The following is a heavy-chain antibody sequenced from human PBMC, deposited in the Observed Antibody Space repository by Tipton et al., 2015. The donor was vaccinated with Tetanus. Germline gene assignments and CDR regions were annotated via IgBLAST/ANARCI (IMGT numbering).Heavy chain of an antibody. Sequence: LRLSCTVSGGSISSSSYYWGWIRQPPGKGLEWIGSIYYSGSTYYNPSLKSRVTISVDTSKNQFSLKLSSVTAADTAVYYCASEIIAVAGNYFDYWGQGTLVTVSS. CDR1: GGSISSSSYY. J-gene: IGHJ4*02. CDR2: IYYSGST. V-gene: IGHV4-39*01. D-gene: IGHD6-19*01. CDR3: ASEIIAVAGNYFDY.